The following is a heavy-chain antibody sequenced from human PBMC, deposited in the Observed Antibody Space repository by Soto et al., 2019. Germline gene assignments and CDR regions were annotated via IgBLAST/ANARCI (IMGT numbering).Heavy chain of an antibody. V-gene: IGHV3-30-3*01. CDR1: GFTFNNYV. D-gene: IGHD3-22*01. CDR3: AREDESSGYAGTFRH. Sequence: QVQLVESGGDVVQTGRSLRLSCAVSGFTFNNYVIHWVRQAPGKGLEWVAVTASDGNKIYADSVKDRFTISRDSPNNKVNLEMNSLRSEVTAVYYCAREDESSGYAGTFRHWGQGTLVTVSP. J-gene: IGHJ1*01. CDR2: TASDGNK.